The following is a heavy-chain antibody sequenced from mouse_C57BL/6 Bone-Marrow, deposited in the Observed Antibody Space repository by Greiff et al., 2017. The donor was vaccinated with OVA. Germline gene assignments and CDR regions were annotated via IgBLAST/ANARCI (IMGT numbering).Heavy chain of an antibody. Sequence: VKLKESGPGLVAPSQSLSITCTVSGFSLTSYGVHWVRQPPGKGLEWLVVIWSDGSTTYNSALKSRLSISKDHYKSQVFLKMNSLHTDVTAIYYCARHYYGSSYASYWYFDVWGTGTTVTVSS. V-gene: IGHV2-6-1*01. CDR1: GFSLTSYG. CDR3: ARHYYGSSYASYWYFDV. J-gene: IGHJ1*03. CDR2: IWSDGST. D-gene: IGHD1-1*01.